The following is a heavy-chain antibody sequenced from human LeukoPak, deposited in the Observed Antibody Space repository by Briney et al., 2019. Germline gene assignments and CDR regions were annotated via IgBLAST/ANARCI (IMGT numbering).Heavy chain of an antibody. J-gene: IGHJ4*02. D-gene: IGHD3-22*01. CDR3: ASGTMIVNQGFDY. Sequence: GGSLRLSCAASGFTFSSYNMIWVRQAPGKGLEWVSSISSSATYIYYTDSLKGRFTISRDNSKNTLYLQMNSLRAEDTAVYYCASGTMIVNQGFDYWGQGTLVTVSS. CDR2: ISSSATYI. CDR1: GFTFSSYN. V-gene: IGHV3-21*01.